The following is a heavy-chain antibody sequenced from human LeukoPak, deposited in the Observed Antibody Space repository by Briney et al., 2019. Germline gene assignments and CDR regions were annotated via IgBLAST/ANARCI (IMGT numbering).Heavy chain of an antibody. CDR3: ARTAYHCSGGSCHGAFDI. V-gene: IGHV5-51*01. CDR1: GYSFTSYW. Sequence: GESLKISCKGSGYSFTSYWIGWVRQMPGKGLEWMGIIYPGDSDTRYSPSFQGQVTISADKSISTAYLQWSSLKASDTAMYYCARTAYHCSGGSCHGAFDIWGQGTMVTVS. CDR2: IYPGDSDT. J-gene: IGHJ3*02. D-gene: IGHD2-15*01.